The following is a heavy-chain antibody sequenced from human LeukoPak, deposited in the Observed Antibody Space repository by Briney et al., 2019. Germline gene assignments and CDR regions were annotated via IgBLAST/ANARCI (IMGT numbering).Heavy chain of an antibody. D-gene: IGHD2-21*02. CDR1: GFTVGDYA. CDR2: IRGKAYGGTT. CDR3: TKAYCGGNCWGDY. Sequence: GGSLRLSCTASGFTVGDYAMSWVRQAPGKGLEWVGPIRGKAYGGTTEYAASVKGRFTISRDDSKSIAYLQMNSLKPEDTAVYYCTKAYCGGNCWGDYWGQGTLVTVSS. J-gene: IGHJ4*02. V-gene: IGHV3-49*04.